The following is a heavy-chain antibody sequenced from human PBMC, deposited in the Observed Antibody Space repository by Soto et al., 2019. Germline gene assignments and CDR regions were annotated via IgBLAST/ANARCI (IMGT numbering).Heavy chain of an antibody. J-gene: IGHJ6*02. CDR2: FDPEDGET. CDR3: ATEYIVGATLRYYGMDV. Sequence: ASVKVSCKVSGYTLTELSMHWVRQAPGKGLEWMGGFDPEDGETIYAQKFQGGVTMTEDTSTDTAYMELSSLRSEDTAVYYCATEYIVGATLRYYGMDVWGQGTTVTVSS. D-gene: IGHD1-26*01. CDR1: GYTLTELS. V-gene: IGHV1-24*01.